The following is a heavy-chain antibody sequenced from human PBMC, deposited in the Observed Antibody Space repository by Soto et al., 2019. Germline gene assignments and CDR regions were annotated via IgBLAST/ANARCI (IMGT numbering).Heavy chain of an antibody. Sequence: QVQLVQSGAEVKKHGASVKVSCKASGYTFTSYDINWVRQATGQGIEWLGWMNPNSGNTGDEQKFQGRVTMNRNTSISTAYMELSSLRSEDTAVYYCARLGYCSGGSCYLSDYWGRGTLVTVAS. V-gene: IGHV1-8*01. J-gene: IGHJ4*02. CDR3: ARLGYCSGGSCYLSDY. D-gene: IGHD2-15*01. CDR2: MNPNSGNT. CDR1: GYTFTSYD.